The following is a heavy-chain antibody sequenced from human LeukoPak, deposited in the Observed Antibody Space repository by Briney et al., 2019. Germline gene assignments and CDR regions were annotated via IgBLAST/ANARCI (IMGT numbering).Heavy chain of an antibody. CDR1: GFTFSSYE. V-gene: IGHV3-48*03. CDR3: AKDRVREVRGVMGYFDY. J-gene: IGHJ4*02. D-gene: IGHD3-10*01. Sequence: GGSLRLSCAASGFTFSSYEMNWVRQAPGKGLEWVSYISSSGSTIYYADSVKGRFTISRDNAKNSLYLQMNSLRAEDTAVYYCAKDRVREVRGVMGYFDYWGQGTLVTVSS. CDR2: ISSSGSTI.